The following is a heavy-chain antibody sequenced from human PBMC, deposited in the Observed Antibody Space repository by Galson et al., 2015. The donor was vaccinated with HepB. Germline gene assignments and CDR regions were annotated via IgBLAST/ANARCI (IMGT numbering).Heavy chain of an antibody. D-gene: IGHD6-19*01. V-gene: IGHV3-30*04. Sequence: SLRLSCAASGFTFSSYAMHWVHQAPGKGLEWVAVISYDGSNKYYADSVKGRFTISRDNSKNTLYLQMNSLRAEDTAVYYCAREAWLVFDYWGQGTLVTVSS. CDR3: AREAWLVFDY. CDR2: ISYDGSNK. J-gene: IGHJ4*02. CDR1: GFTFSSYA.